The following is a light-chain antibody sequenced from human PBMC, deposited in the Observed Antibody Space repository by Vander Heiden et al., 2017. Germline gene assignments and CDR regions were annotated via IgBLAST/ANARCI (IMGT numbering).Light chain of an antibody. Sequence: QTVVTQEPSLTVSPGGTVTLTCASNTGAVTSGYNPHWFQQKPGQAPRTLISVKSNKYSWTPARFSGSLLGGKAAMTLSGVQPEDEADYYCLLSYGGVWVFGGGTKLTVL. J-gene: IGLJ3*02. CDR3: LLSYGGVWV. V-gene: IGLV7-43*01. CDR2: VKS. CDR1: TGAVTSGYN.